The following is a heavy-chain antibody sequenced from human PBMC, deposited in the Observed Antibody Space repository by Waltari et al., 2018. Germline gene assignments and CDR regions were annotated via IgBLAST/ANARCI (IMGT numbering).Heavy chain of an antibody. CDR3: ARGYYYDSSGQAPFDY. Sequence: QVQLQESGPGLVKPSETLSLTCAVSGYSISSGYYWGWIRQPPGKGLEWIGSIYHSGSTYYNPSLKSRVTISVDTSKNQFSLKLSSVTAADTAVYYCARGYYYDSSGQAPFDYWGQGALVTVSS. CDR1: GYSISSGYY. V-gene: IGHV4-38-2*01. CDR2: IYHSGST. D-gene: IGHD3-22*01. J-gene: IGHJ4*02.